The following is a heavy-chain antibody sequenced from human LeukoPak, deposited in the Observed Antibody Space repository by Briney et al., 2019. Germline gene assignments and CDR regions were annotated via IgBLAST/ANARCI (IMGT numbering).Heavy chain of an antibody. V-gene: IGHV4-39*01. J-gene: IGHJ4*02. CDR1: GGSISSSSYY. CDR3: ARQNYDFWSGYYTVPYN. Sequence: SETLSLTCTVSGGSISSSSYYWGWIRQPPGKGLEWIGSIYYSGSTYYNPSLKSRVTISVDTSKDQFSLKLSSVTAADTAVYYCARQNYDFWSGYYTVPYNWGQGTLVTVSS. D-gene: IGHD3-3*01. CDR2: IYYSGST.